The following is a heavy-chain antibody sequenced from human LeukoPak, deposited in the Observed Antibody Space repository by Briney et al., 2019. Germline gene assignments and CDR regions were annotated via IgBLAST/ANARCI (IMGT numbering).Heavy chain of an antibody. CDR2: IYTSGST. CDR1: GGSISSGSYY. Sequence: PSQTLSLTCTVSGGSISSGSYYWSWIRQPAGKGLEWIGRIYTSGSTNYNPSLKSRATISVDTSKNQFSLKVSSVTAADTAVYYCATEAVTLPREFDYWGQGTLVTVSS. CDR3: ATEAVTLPREFDY. J-gene: IGHJ4*02. V-gene: IGHV4-61*02.